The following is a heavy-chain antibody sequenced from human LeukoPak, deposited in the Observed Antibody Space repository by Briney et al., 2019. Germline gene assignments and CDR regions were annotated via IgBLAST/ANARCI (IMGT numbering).Heavy chain of an antibody. CDR3: ARHYCSGGSCYSAIDY. CDR1: GYSFTSYW. CDR2: IYPGDSDT. V-gene: IGHV5-51*01. J-gene: IGHJ4*02. D-gene: IGHD2-15*01. Sequence: PGESLKISCKGSGYSFTSYWIGWVRQMPGKGLEWMGIIYPGDSDTRYSPSFQGQVTISADKSISTAYLQWSSLKASDTAMYYCARHYCSGGSCYSAIDYWGQGTLVTVSS.